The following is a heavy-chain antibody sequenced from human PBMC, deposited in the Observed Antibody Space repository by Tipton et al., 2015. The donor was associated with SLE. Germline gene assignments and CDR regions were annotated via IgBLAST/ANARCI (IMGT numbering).Heavy chain of an antibody. CDR1: GLTFSIYG. Sequence: SLRLSCVASGLTFSIYGIHWVRQAPGKGLEWVAVISNDGNYKHFADSVKGRFTISRDNSKNTVFLQMNSLTAEDTALYYCAKPRVGASDAFDVWGQGTMVTVSS. J-gene: IGHJ3*01. CDR3: AKPRVGASDAFDV. CDR2: ISNDGNYK. D-gene: IGHD1-26*01. V-gene: IGHV3-30*18.